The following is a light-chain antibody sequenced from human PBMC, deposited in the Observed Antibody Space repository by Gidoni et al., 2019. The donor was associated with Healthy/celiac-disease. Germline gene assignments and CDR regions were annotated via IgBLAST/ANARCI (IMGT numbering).Light chain of an antibody. J-gene: IGLJ2*01. CDR3: QAWDSSTDVV. CDR1: NLGDKY. V-gene: IGLV3-1*01. CDR2: QDS. Sequence: SYELTQPPSVSVPPGQTASITCSGDNLGDKYACWYQQKPGQSPVLVIYQDSKRPSGIPERFSGSNSGNTATLTISGTQAMDEADYYCQAWDSSTDVVFGGGTKLTVL.